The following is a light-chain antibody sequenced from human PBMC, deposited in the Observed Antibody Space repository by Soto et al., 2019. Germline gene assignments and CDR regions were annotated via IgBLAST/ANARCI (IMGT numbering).Light chain of an antibody. V-gene: IGKV3-11*01. CDR3: QQRSNWPPLT. Sequence: EIVLTQSPATLSLSPGERATLSCRASQSVSTYLAWYQQKPGQAPRLLIYDASNRATGIPTRFSGSGSGTDFTLTISNLEPEDFAVYYCQQRSNWPPLTFGAGTKVEIK. CDR2: DAS. J-gene: IGKJ4*01. CDR1: QSVSTY.